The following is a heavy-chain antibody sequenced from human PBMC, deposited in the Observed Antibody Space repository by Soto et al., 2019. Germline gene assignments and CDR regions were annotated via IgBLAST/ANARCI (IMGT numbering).Heavy chain of an antibody. J-gene: IGHJ6*02. CDR3: TRGAGFFYGVDV. Sequence: GALRLSCAASGFIFGDYEMNRVRQAPGKGLEWIAHISFSGSTIYYADSVKGRFSISRDNSNNFLYLQLSGLRADDSAVYYCTRGAGFFYGVDVWGLGTTVTVSS. CDR2: ISFSGSTI. CDR1: GFIFGDYE. V-gene: IGHV3-48*03. D-gene: IGHD3-10*01.